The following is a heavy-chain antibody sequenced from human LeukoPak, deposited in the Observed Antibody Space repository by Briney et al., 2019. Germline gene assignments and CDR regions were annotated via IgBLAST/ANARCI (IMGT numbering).Heavy chain of an antibody. Sequence: GGSLRLSCAASGFTFSDYYMSWLRQAPGKGLEWVSYISGSSTHTSYADSVKGRFTISRDNAKKSLYLQMNSLRAEDTAVYYCATPGLLGYCSSAICAPPGYWGQGTLVTVPS. J-gene: IGHJ4*02. D-gene: IGHD2-2*01. CDR2: ISGSSTHT. CDR3: ATPGLLGYCSSAICAPPGY. CDR1: GFTFSDYY. V-gene: IGHV3-11*03.